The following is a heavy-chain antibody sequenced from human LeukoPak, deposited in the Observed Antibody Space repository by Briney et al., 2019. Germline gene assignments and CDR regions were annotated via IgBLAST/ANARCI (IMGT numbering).Heavy chain of an antibody. Sequence: GGSLRLSCAASGFTFDDYAMHWVRQAPGKGLEWVSGISWNSGSIGYADSVKGRFTISRDNAKNSLYLQMNSLRAEDTALYYCAKASLRYFDWSSGNWFDPWGQGTLVTVSS. V-gene: IGHV3-9*01. D-gene: IGHD3-9*01. CDR3: AKASLRYFDWSSGNWFDP. J-gene: IGHJ5*02. CDR2: ISWNSGSI. CDR1: GFTFDDYA.